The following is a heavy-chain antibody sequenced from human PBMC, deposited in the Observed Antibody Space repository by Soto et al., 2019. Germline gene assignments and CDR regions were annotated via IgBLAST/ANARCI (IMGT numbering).Heavy chain of an antibody. J-gene: IGHJ4*02. CDR2: INHSGST. D-gene: IGHD5-12*01. CDR1: GGSFSGYY. Sequence: SETLSLTCAAYGGSFSGYYWSWIRQPPGKGLEWIGEINHSGSTNYNPSLKSRVTISVDTSKNQFSLKLSSVTAADTAVYYCARGGKRWLQLRSGYFDYWGQGTPVTVS. V-gene: IGHV4-34*01. CDR3: ARGGKRWLQLRSGYFDY.